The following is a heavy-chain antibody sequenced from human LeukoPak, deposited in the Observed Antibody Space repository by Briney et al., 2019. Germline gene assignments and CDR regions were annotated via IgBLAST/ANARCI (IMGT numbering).Heavy chain of an antibody. CDR1: GFTFDDFA. CDR3: RKDIVGTTLRGVIIS. J-gene: IGHJ4*02. D-gene: IGHD3-10*01. CDR2: ITGSSGDL. Sequence: GRSLTPSCTASGFTFDDFAMLWVRQVPGKGLEWVSGITGSSGDLHYADCVRGRFPIPRDSPRKSVSLEISSRIPGDTAVFQCRKDIVGTTLRGVIISWGQKTLVTVSS. V-gene: IGHV3-9*01.